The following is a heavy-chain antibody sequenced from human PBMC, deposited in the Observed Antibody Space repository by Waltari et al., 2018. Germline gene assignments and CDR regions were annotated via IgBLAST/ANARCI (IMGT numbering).Heavy chain of an antibody. J-gene: IGHJ3*01. D-gene: IGHD5-12*01. CDR3: ATYIGASVGTAAFDV. CDR1: GASITSTKHY. CDR2: ISYNGAT. V-gene: IGHV4-39*02. Sequence: QLQLQESGPGLVKPSETLSLTCSVSGASITSTKHYWGWIRQPPGQGLEWNATISYNGATYSSPSLRGRVTVSRNTSMNYVSLKLGSVTAADTAVYYCATYIGASVGTAAFDVWGQGTMVTVSS.